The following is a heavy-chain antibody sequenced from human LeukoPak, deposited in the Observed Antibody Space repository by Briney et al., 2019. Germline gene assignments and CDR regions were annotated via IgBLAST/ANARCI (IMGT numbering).Heavy chain of an antibody. CDR1: GGSFSGYY. D-gene: IGHD3-9*01. CDR3: ARGRLMYYDILTGYSIFDY. Sequence: SETLSLTCAVYGGSFSGYYWSWLRQPPGKGLEWIGEINHSGSTNYNPSLKSRVTISVDTSKNQFSLKLSSVTAADTAVYYCARGRLMYYDILTGYSIFDYWGQGTLVTVSS. J-gene: IGHJ4*02. V-gene: IGHV4-34*01. CDR2: INHSGST.